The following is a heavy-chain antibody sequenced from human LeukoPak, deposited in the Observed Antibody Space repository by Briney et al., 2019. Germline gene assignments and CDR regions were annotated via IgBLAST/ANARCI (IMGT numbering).Heavy chain of an antibody. CDR2: IHYSGST. Sequence: SETLSLTCTVSGGSISSYYWSWIRQHPGKGLEWIGYIHYSGSTYYNPSLKSRITISVDTSKNQFSLKLSSVTAADTAVYYCARVGYGDYYFDYWGQGTLVTVSS. CDR3: ARVGYGDYYFDY. CDR1: GGSISSYY. J-gene: IGHJ4*02. V-gene: IGHV4-59*12. D-gene: IGHD4-17*01.